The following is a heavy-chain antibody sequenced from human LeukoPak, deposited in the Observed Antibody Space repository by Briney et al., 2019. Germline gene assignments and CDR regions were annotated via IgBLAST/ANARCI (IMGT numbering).Heavy chain of an antibody. CDR1: GGTFSSYA. CDR2: IIPIFGTA. Sequence: GASVKVSCKASGGTFSSYAISWVRQAPGQGLEWMGGIIPIFGTANYAQKFQGRVTITADESTSTAYVELSSLRSEDTAVYYCARGSGYCSGGSCFYPMFDPWGQGTLVTVSS. CDR3: ARGSGYCSGGSCFYPMFDP. J-gene: IGHJ5*02. D-gene: IGHD2-15*01. V-gene: IGHV1-69*13.